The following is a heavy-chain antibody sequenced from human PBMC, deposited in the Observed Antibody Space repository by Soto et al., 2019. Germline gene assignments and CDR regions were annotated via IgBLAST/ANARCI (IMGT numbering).Heavy chain of an antibody. CDR2: IIPIFGTA. Sequence: QVQLVQSGAEVKKPGSSVKVSCKASGGTFSSYAISWVRQAPGQGLEWMGGIIPIFGTANYAQTFQGRVTITADESTSTAYMELSSLRSEDTAVYYCASEDYGGNSAPFDYWGQGTLVTVSS. V-gene: IGHV1-69*01. CDR3: ASEDYGGNSAPFDY. D-gene: IGHD4-17*01. J-gene: IGHJ4*02. CDR1: GGTFSSYA.